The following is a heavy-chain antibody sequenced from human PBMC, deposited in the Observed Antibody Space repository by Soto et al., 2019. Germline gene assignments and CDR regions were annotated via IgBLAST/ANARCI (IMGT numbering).Heavy chain of an antibody. CDR3: AIAYYGSGRLN. J-gene: IGHJ4*02. CDR1: SGSFRDYD. Sequence: PSEMLSLRNAVDSGSFRDYDCSRIRKPPGKGLEWIGEINHSGSTNDNPSLKSRVTISVDTSKNQFSLKLSSVTAADTAVYYCAIAYYGSGRLNWGQGTLVTVSS. V-gene: IGHV4-34*01. D-gene: IGHD3-10*01. CDR2: INHSGST.